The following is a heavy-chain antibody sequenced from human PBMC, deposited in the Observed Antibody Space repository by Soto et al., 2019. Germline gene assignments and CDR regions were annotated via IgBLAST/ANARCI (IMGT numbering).Heavy chain of an antibody. Sequence: PGGSLRLSCVASGFTFENYAMSWVRQAPGKGLEWVSAISGSGGTTYYSGSVKGRFTISRDNSKNTVYLQMNDLRVEGAAEYFCAKDSWAIFGVPAGEYYAMDVWGQGTTVTRLL. CDR1: GFTFENYA. V-gene: IGHV3-23*01. CDR3: AKDSWAIFGVPAGEYYAMDV. J-gene: IGHJ6*02. CDR2: ISGSGGTT. D-gene: IGHD3-3*01.